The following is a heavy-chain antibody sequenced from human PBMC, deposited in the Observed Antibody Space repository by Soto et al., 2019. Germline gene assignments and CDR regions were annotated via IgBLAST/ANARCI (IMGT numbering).Heavy chain of an antibody. J-gene: IGHJ4*02. CDR1: GFTFSSYS. CDR3: ARRYCSSTSCFGWETLQGDY. Sequence: GGSLRLSCAASGFTFSSYSMNWVRQAPGKGLEWVSSISSSSSYIYYADSVKGRFTISRDNAKNSLYLQMNSLRAEDTAVYYCARRYCSSTSCFGWETLQGDYWGQGTLVTVSS. CDR2: ISSSSSYI. D-gene: IGHD2-2*01. V-gene: IGHV3-21*01.